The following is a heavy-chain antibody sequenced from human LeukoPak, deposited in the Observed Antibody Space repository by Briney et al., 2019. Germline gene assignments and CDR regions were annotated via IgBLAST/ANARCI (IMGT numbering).Heavy chain of an antibody. CDR1: GYTFTSYG. J-gene: IGHJ4*02. D-gene: IGHD2-2*01. V-gene: IGHV1-18*01. CDR2: ISAYNGNT. CDR3: ARDRCSSTSCYLLPDY. Sequence: ASVKVSCKASGYTFTSYGISWVRQAPGQGLEWMGWISAYNGNTNYAQKLQGRVTMTTDTSTSTAYMELRSLRSDDTAVYYCARDRCSSTSCYLLPDYWGQGTLVTVSS.